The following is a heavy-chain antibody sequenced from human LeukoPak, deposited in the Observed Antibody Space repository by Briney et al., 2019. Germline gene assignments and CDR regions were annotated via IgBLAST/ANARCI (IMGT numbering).Heavy chain of an antibody. CDR2: ISGSGTNT. CDR1: GFSFTNYA. V-gene: IGHV3-23*01. CDR3: AKSPGSSGWFFDS. Sequence: PGGSLRLSCAASGFSFTNYAMTWVRQAPGKGLEWVSSISGSGTNTYYADSVKGRFTISRDTSNTSLFLQMNSLRADDTAVYYCAKSPGSSGWFFDSWGQGTLVTVSS. J-gene: IGHJ4*02. D-gene: IGHD6-19*01.